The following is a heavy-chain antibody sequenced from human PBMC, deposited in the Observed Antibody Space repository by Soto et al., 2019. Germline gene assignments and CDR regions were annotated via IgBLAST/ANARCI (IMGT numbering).Heavy chain of an antibody. J-gene: IGHJ4*02. Sequence: GESLKISFKGSGYRFTSYWIGWVRQMPGQGLEWMGIIYPGDSDTRYSPSFQGHVTITADKSNSPAYLQWSSLKASDTAMYYGRRLQSSGYYYDLDDWGPGTLVTVSS. CDR3: RRLQSSGYYYDLDD. V-gene: IGHV5-51*01. CDR1: GYRFTSYW. D-gene: IGHD3-22*01. CDR2: IYPGDSDT.